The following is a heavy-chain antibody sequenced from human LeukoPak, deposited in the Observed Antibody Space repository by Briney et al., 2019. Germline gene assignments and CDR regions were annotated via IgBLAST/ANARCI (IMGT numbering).Heavy chain of an antibody. CDR2: IYYSGST. D-gene: IGHD3-10*01. CDR1: GGSISSSSYY. CDR3: ATYYGSGSPHWFDP. Sequence: SETLSLTCTVSGGSISSSSYYWGWIRQPPGRGQEWIGSIYYSGSTYYNPSLKSRVTISVDTSKNQFSLKLSSVTAADTAVYYCATYYGSGSPHWFDPWGQGTLVTVSS. V-gene: IGHV4-39*01. J-gene: IGHJ5*02.